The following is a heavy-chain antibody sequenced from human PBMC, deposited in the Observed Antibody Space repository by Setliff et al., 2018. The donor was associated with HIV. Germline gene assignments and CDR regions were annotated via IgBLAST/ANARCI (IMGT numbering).Heavy chain of an antibody. V-gene: IGHV1-18*01. CDR3: ASGGAYYSYGFGW. Sequence: ASVKVSCKPSGYTFTTYGLSWVRQAPGQGLEWMGWISTYSDETSSSQNLQGRVTMTDDTSTDTVYMELSSLRSEDTAVYYCASGGAYYSYGFGWWGQGTLVTVSS. J-gene: IGHJ4*02. CDR2: ISTYSDET. D-gene: IGHD5-18*01. CDR1: GYTFTTYG.